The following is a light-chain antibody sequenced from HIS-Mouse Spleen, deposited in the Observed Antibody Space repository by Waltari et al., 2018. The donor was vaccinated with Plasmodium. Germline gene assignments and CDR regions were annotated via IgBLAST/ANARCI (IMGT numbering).Light chain of an antibody. V-gene: IGKV1-8*01. CDR2: AAS. J-gene: IGKJ4*01. Sequence: AIRMTQSPSSFAASTGHRCTITCRASQGISSDLAWYQQKPGKAPKLLFYAASTLQSGVPSRFSGSGSGTDFTLTISCLQSEDFATYYCQKYYSYLLPLGGGTTVAIK. CDR3: QKYYSYLLP. CDR1: QGISSD.